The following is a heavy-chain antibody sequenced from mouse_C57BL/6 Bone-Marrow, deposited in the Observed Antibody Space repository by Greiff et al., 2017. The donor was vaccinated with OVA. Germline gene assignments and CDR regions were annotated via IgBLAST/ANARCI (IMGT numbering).Heavy chain of an antibody. J-gene: IGHJ2*01. Sequence: EVNVVESGGGLVQPGDSLSLSCAASGFTFTNYYMSWVRQPPGKALEWLAFIRNKPNGSTTEYSASVKGRFTISSDNYHSILYIQMNALRSEVSATFYWARYKGSGAVDYFDYWGQGTALTVSS. V-gene: IGHV7-3*01. CDR3: ARYKGSGAVDYFDY. CDR1: GFTFTNYY. D-gene: IGHD3-3*01. CDR2: IRNKPNGSTT.